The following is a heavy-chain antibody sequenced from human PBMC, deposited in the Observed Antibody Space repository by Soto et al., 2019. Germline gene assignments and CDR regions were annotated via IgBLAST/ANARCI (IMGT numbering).Heavy chain of an antibody. Sequence: GGSLRLSCAASGFTFSSYAMSWVRQAPGKGLEWVSAISGSGGSTYYADSVKGRFTISRDNSKNTLYLQMNSLRAEDTAAYYCAKSRIYGSGSYYNGPFDYWGQGTLVTVSS. CDR3: AKSRIYGSGSYYNGPFDY. CDR2: ISGSGGST. CDR1: GFTFSSYA. J-gene: IGHJ4*02. V-gene: IGHV3-23*01. D-gene: IGHD3-10*01.